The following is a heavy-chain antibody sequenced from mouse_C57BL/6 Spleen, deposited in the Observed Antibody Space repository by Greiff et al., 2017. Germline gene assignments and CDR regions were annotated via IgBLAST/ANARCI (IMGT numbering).Heavy chain of an antibody. CDR2: IRNKANGYTT. CDR1: GFTFTDYY. V-gene: IGHV7-3*01. D-gene: IGHD2-2*01. Sequence: EVKLVESGGGLVQPGGSLSLSCAASGFTFTDYYMSWVRQPPGKALEWLGFIRNKANGYTTEYSASVKGRFTISRDNSQSILYLQMNALRAEDSATYYCARYDGYGYAMDYWGEGTSDTVST. CDR3: ARYDGYGYAMDY. J-gene: IGHJ4*01.